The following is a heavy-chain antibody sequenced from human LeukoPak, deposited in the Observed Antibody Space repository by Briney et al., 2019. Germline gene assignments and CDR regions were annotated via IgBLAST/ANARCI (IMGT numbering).Heavy chain of an antibody. CDR1: GYSITNDYY. V-gene: IGHV4-38-2*02. D-gene: IGHD2-15*01. J-gene: IGHJ6*03. Sequence: SQTLSLTCTVSGYSITNDYYWGWIRQPPGKGLEWIWTIYHSGSTYYNPSLENRVTISIDTSKNQFSLKLSSVTAADRTVYYCGRDAIVGYPSFYYMDGWGKGTTVTVSS. CDR3: GRDAIVGYPSFYYMDG. CDR2: IYHSGST.